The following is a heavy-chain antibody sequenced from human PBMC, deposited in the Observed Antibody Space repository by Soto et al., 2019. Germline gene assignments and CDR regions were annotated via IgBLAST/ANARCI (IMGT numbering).Heavy chain of an antibody. J-gene: IGHJ6*02. CDR2: IKSKTDGGTT. Sequence: GGSLRLSCAASGFTFSNAWMNWVRQAPGKGLEWVGRIKSKTDGGTTDYAAPVKGRFTISRDDSKNTLYLQMNSLKTEDTAVYYCTAPGHYYGDSSIYYGMDVWGQGTTVTVSS. V-gene: IGHV3-15*07. CDR3: TAPGHYYGDSSIYYGMDV. CDR1: GFTFSNAW. D-gene: IGHD4-17*01.